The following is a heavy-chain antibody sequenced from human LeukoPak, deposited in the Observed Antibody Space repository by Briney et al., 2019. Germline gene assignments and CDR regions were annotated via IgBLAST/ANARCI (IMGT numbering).Heavy chain of an antibody. Sequence: PSQTLSLTCTVSGGSISSGDYYCGWIRQPPGKGLESIGYIYYSGSTYYNPSLKSRVTISVDTSKNQFSLKLSSVTAADTAVYYCARDYPEAEEYSSGYRGLDVWGQGTTVTVSS. CDR1: GGSISSGDYY. D-gene: IGHD3-22*01. CDR3: ARDYPEAEEYSSGYRGLDV. V-gene: IGHV4-30-4*01. CDR2: IYYSGST. J-gene: IGHJ6*02.